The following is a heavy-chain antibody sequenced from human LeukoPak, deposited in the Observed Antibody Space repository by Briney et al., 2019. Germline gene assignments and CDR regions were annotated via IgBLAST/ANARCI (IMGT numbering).Heavy chain of an antibody. V-gene: IGHV3-66*01. Sequence: GGSLRLSCAASGFTVSSNYMSWVRQAPGKGLEWVSVIYSGGSTYYADSVKGRFTISRDNSKNTLYLQMNSLRAEDTAVYYCARDTTHYYDSSGPWGQGTLVTVSS. CDR3: ARDTTHYYDSSGP. D-gene: IGHD3-22*01. J-gene: IGHJ5*02. CDR2: IYSGGST. CDR1: GFTVSSNY.